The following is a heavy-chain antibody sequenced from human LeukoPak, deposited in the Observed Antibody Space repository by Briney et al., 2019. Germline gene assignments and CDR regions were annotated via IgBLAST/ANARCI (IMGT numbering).Heavy chain of an antibody. CDR1: GGSISNNNYY. V-gene: IGHV4-39*01. D-gene: IGHD5-24*01. Sequence: SETLSLTCTASGGSISNNNYYWGWIRQPPGKGLEWIGSIYYSGSTYYNPSLKSRVTMSVDTSTNQFSLKLTSVSAADTAVYYCARHAIGLAPDAFDIWGQGTMVTVSS. J-gene: IGHJ3*02. CDR3: ARHAIGLAPDAFDI. CDR2: IYYSGST.